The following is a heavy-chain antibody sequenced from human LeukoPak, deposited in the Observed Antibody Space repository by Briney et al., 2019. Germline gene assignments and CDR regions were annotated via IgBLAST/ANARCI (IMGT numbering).Heavy chain of an antibody. CDR3: ARASGSYPYDAFDI. D-gene: IGHD1-26*01. J-gene: IGHJ3*02. Sequence: PSETLSLTCTVSGGSISSYYWSWLRQPPGKGLEWIGYIYYSGSTNYNPSLTSRVTISVDTSKNQFSLKLSSVTAADTAVYYCARASGSYPYDAFDIWGQGTMVTVSS. CDR2: IYYSGST. CDR1: GGSISSYY. V-gene: IGHV4-59*01.